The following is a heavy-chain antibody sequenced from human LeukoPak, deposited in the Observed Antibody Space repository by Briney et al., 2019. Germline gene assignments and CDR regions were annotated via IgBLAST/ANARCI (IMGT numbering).Heavy chain of an antibody. D-gene: IGHD7-27*01. Sequence: SETLSLTCTVSGGPISGYYWNWIRQPPGKGLEWIGSIYSGRTSFNGSLKTRITMSVDTSKNQFSLKLTSVTTADTAVYFCARDSAGDYWLDPWGQGTPVTVSS. CDR2: IYSGRT. V-gene: IGHV4-59*01. CDR3: ARDSAGDYWLDP. J-gene: IGHJ5*02. CDR1: GGPISGYY.